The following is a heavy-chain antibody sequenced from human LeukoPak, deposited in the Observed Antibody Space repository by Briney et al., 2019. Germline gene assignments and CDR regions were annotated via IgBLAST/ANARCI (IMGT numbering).Heavy chain of an antibody. V-gene: IGHV3-48*03. CDR3: ARVSGSGSSYNAFDI. D-gene: IGHD3-10*01. Sequence: GGSLRLSCAASGFTFSNYEMHWVRQAPGKGLEWVSYISSSGSDIYYADSVKGRFTISRDNAKNSLYLHMNSLRAEDTAVYYCARVSGSGSSYNAFDIWGQGTMVTDSS. J-gene: IGHJ3*02. CDR1: GFTFSNYE. CDR2: ISSSGSDI.